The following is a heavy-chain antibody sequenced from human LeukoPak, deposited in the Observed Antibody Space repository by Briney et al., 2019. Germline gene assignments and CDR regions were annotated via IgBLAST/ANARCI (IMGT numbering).Heavy chain of an antibody. CDR2: ISYDGSNK. CDR1: GFTFSSYA. Sequence: GGSLRLSCAASGFTFSSYAMSWVRQAPGKGLEWVAVISYDGSNKYYADSVKGRFTISRDNSKNTLYLQMNSLRAEDTAVYYCAKDKGIAFDYWGQGTPVTVSS. CDR3: AKDKGIAFDY. V-gene: IGHV3-30*18. J-gene: IGHJ4*02. D-gene: IGHD2-15*01.